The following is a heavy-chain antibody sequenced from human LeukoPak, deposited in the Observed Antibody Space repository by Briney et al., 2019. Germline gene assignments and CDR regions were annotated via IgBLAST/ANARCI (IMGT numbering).Heavy chain of an antibody. D-gene: IGHD6-19*01. CDR2: IHAVDPNT. CDR1: ADIFANYW. CDR3: ARHTAFAVAGHGAFDI. J-gene: IGHJ3*02. Sequence: GESLKISCEASADIFANYWIGWVRQMPGKGLEWMGIIHAVDPNTRYSPSFQGQVTMSIDRSIKTAYLQWSTLKTSDTAIYYCARHTAFAVAGHGAFDIWGQGTMVSVSS. V-gene: IGHV5-51*01.